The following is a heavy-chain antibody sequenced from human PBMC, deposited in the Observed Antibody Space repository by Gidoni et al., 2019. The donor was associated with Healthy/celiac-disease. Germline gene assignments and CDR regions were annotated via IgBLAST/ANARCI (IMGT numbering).Heavy chain of an antibody. D-gene: IGHD3-3*01. V-gene: IGHV3-21*01. CDR1: GFTFSSYS. J-gene: IGHJ3*02. CDR2: ISSSSSYI. Sequence: EVQLVESGGGLVKPGGSLRLSCAASGFTFSSYSMNWVRQAPGKGLEWVSSISSSSSYIYYADSVKGRFTISRDNAKNSLYLQMNSLRAEDTAVYYCARDHDYDFWSGYSHPDAFDIWGQGTMVTVSS. CDR3: ARDHDYDFWSGYSHPDAFDI.